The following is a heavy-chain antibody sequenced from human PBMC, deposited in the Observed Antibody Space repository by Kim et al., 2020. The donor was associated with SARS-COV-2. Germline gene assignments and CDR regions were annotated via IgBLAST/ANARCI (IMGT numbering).Heavy chain of an antibody. CDR1: GGSIRSGSYY. J-gene: IGHJ5*02. D-gene: IGHD6-13*01. Sequence: SETLSLNCNVSGGSIRSGSYYWGWIRQPPGKGLECIGSVYYSGSTYYNPSLKSRVTISVDTSKNQFSLKLSSVTAADTAVYYCASHGSTSWYSWFDPWGQGTLVTVSS. CDR2: VYYSGST. CDR3: ASHGSTSWYSWFDP. V-gene: IGHV4-39*01.